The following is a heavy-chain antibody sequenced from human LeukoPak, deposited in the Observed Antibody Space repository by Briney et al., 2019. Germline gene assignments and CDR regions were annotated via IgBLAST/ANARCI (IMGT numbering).Heavy chain of an antibody. J-gene: IGHJ4*02. CDR3: ARNRGMVTSEFDY. CDR1: GFTFSSYS. Sequence: GGSLRLSCAASGFTFSSYSMNWVRQAPGKGLEWVSYISSSSSTLYYADSVKGRFTISKDNAKKSLYLQMTSLRAEDTAVYYCARNRGMVTSEFDYWGPGTLVTVSS. V-gene: IGHV3-48*01. D-gene: IGHD5-18*01. CDR2: ISSSSSTL.